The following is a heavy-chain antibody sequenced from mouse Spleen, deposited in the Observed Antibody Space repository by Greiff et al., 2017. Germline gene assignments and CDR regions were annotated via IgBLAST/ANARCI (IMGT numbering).Heavy chain of an antibody. V-gene: IGHV1-64*01. CDR2: IHPNSGST. D-gene: IGHD1-1*01. Sequence: QVQLQQPGAELVKPGASVKLSCKASGYTFTSYWMHWVKQRPGQGLEWIGMIHPNSGSTNYNEKFKSKATLTVDKSSSTAYMQLSSLTSEDSAVYYCARGTAYYGYLDYWGQGTTLTVSS. CDR1: GYTFTSYW. J-gene: IGHJ2*01. CDR3: ARGTAYYGYLDY.